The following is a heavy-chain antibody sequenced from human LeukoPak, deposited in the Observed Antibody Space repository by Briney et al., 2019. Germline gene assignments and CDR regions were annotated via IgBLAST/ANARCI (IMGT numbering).Heavy chain of an antibody. Sequence: GESLRLSCGAFGFSFSRSWMTWGRQAPGNGLELVASINQGGSVKHYKDSVKGRFTISRDNSKNSVFLQMNSLSAEDTAVYYCAKLLGDVTTFDYWGQGTLVTVSS. J-gene: IGHJ4*02. V-gene: IGHV3-7*01. CDR3: AKLLGDVTTFDY. D-gene: IGHD3-16*01. CDR2: INQGGSVK. CDR1: GFSFSRSW.